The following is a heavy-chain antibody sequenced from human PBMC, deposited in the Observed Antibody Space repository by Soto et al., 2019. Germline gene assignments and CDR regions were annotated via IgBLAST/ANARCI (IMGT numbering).Heavy chain of an antibody. V-gene: IGHV3-7*03. J-gene: IGHJ4*02. CDR2: INQGGSVN. CDR1: GFTFSSYW. D-gene: IGHD5-18*01. CDR3: VRDFEGSYGYGRFDC. Sequence: PGGSLRLSCSASGFTFSSYWMSWVRQAPGRGLDWVANINQGGSVNYYVDVVRGRCTISRDTAKKSVYLQINMLGADNTLEYYGVRDFEGSYGYGRFDCWGKGTLVTVSS.